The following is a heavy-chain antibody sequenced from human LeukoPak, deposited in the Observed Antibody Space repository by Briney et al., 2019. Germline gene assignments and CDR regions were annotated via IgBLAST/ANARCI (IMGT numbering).Heavy chain of an antibody. V-gene: IGHV3-21*01. J-gene: IGHJ4*02. Sequence: GGSLRLSCAASGFTFSSYAMHWVRQAPGKGLEWVSSITSSSSSIYSADLVKGRLTISRDNARNSLYLEMNSLRDEDTAVYYCARDLAWGAYWGQGTLVTVSS. CDR2: ITSSSSSI. CDR1: GFTFSSYA. CDR3: ARDLAWGAY. D-gene: IGHD4/OR15-4a*01.